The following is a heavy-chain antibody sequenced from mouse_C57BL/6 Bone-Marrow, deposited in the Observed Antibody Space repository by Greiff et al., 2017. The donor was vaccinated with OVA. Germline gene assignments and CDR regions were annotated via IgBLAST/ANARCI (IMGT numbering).Heavy chain of an antibody. J-gene: IGHJ3*01. CDR2: IDPSDGYT. D-gene: IGHD4-1*01. Sequence: VQLQQPGAALVKPGASVKLSCKASGYTFTSYWIQWVKQRPGQGLEWIGEIDPSDGYTNYNQKFKAKATVTVDTSSSTANMQLSSLTSEDSAVYYCAGWEFAYWGQGTLVTVSA. CDR3: AGWEFAY. CDR1: GYTFTSYW. V-gene: IGHV1-50*01.